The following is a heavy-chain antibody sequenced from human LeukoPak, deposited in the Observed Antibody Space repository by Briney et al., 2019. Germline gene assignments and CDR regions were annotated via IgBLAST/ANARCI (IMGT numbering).Heavy chain of an antibody. V-gene: IGHV3-30*18. Sequence: GGSLRLSCGPSGFTFSSKGMDVPRQAPGKGLEWVAVISYDGSNKYYADSVKGRFTISRDNSKNTLYLQMNSLRAEDTAVYYCAKDLWAMLYAISGMDVCGQGTTVTVSS. CDR3: AKDLWAMLYAISGMDV. J-gene: IGHJ6*02. D-gene: IGHD2-8*01. CDR2: ISYDGSNK. CDR1: GFTFSSKG.